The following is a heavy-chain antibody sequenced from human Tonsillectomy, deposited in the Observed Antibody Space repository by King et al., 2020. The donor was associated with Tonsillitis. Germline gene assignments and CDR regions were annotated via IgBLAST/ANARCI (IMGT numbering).Heavy chain of an antibody. CDR3: ASTGYYGSGSYYAFDY. D-gene: IGHD3-10*01. Sequence: QLQESGSGLGKPSQTLSLTCAVSGGSISSGGYSWSWIRQPPGKGLEWIGYIYHSGSTYYNPSLKSRVTISVDRSKNQFSLKLSSVTAADTAVYYCASTGYYGSGSYYAFDYWGQGTLVTVSS. CDR1: GGSISSGGYS. V-gene: IGHV4-30-2*01. J-gene: IGHJ4*02. CDR2: IYHSGST.